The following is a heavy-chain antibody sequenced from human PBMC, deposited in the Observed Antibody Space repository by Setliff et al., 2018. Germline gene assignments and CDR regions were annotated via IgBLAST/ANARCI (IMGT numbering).Heavy chain of an antibody. CDR2: INPNSGGT. Sequence: ASVKVSCKASGYTFTGYYMHWVRQAPGQGLEWMGWINPNSGGTNYAQKFEGRVTMTRDTSISTAYMELSRLRSDDTAVYYCARGGGSSSWYDAFDIWGQGTMVTVSS. J-gene: IGHJ3*02. CDR1: GYTFTGYY. CDR3: ARGGGSSSWYDAFDI. D-gene: IGHD6-13*01. V-gene: IGHV1-2*02.